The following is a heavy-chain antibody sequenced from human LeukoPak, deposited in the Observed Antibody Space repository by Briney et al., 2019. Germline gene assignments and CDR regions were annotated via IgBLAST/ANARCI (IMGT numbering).Heavy chain of an antibody. Sequence: SETLSLTCTVSGGSISNFYGSWIRQPPGKGLEWIGYIFYSGSTNYNPSLKSRVTISVDTSKNQFSLKLRSVTAADTAVYYCAREGAYTDWGPHFWGQGTLVTVSS. J-gene: IGHJ4*02. CDR1: GGSISNFY. D-gene: IGHD3-16*01. V-gene: IGHV4-59*01. CDR2: IFYSGST. CDR3: AREGAYTDWGPHF.